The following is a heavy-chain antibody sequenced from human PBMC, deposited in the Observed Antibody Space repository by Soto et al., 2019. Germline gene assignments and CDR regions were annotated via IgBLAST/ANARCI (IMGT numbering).Heavy chain of an antibody. CDR2: INPSGGST. D-gene: IGHD2-15*01. J-gene: IGHJ5*02. CDR1: GYTFTSYY. CDR3: ARDRYCSGGSCQNWFDP. V-gene: IGHV1-46*01. Sequence: ASVKVSCKASGYTFTSYYMHWVRQAPGQGFEWMGIINPSGGSTSYAQKFQGRVTMTRDTSTSTVYMELSSLRSEDTAVYYCARDRYCSGGSCQNWFDPWGQGTLVTVSS.